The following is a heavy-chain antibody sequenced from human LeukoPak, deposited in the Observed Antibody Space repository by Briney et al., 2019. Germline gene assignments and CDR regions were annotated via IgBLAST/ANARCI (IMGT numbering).Heavy chain of an antibody. D-gene: IGHD6-13*01. J-gene: IGHJ4*02. CDR3: VKDVYTSSRNFDY. CDR1: GFTFSNYA. V-gene: IGHV3-23*01. Sequence: GSLRLSCAASGFTFSNYAMSWVRQVPGKGLDWVSALSGSGGVTYYTDSVKGRFTVSRDNSKNTLYLQMDSLRAEDTAVYYCVKDVYTSSRNFDYWGQGTLVTVSS. CDR2: LSGSGGVT.